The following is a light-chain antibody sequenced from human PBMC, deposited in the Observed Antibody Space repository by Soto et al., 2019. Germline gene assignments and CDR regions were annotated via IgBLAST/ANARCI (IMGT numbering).Light chain of an antibody. CDR2: GAS. CDR1: QSVSSD. Sequence: EIVMTQSPATLSVSPGERATLSCRASQSVSSDLAWYQQKPGQATRLLIYGASTRATSIAARFSGSGSGTEFTLTITSLQSEDFAVYYCQQYNSWPPTFGGGTKVEIK. J-gene: IGKJ4*01. CDR3: QQYNSWPPT. V-gene: IGKV3-15*01.